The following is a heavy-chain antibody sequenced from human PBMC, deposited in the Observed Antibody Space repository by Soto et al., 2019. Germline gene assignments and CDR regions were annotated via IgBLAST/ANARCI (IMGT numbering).Heavy chain of an antibody. CDR2: IYPGDSDT. J-gene: IGHJ6*02. CDR1: GYSFTSYW. V-gene: IGHV5-51*01. D-gene: IGHD6-6*01. CDR3: ARSSSSVARYYYYGMDV. Sequence: GESLKISCKGSGYSFTSYWIGWVRQMPGKGLEWMGIIYPGDSDTRYSPSFQGQVTISADKSISTAYLQWRSLKASDTAMYYCARSSSSVARYYYYGMDVWGQGTTVTVSS.